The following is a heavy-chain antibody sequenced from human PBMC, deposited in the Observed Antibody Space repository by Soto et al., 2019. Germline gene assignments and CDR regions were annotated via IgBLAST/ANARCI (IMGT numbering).Heavy chain of an antibody. V-gene: IGHV3-48*01. Sequence: EVQLVESGGGLVQPGGSLRLSCEASGFTFSNYGINWVRQAPGKGPEWVSHISSSSSTIYYAESVKGRFSISRDNAKNSLYLQMSSPRGEDTAVYYCATSFITTVGTTAWGQGTQVTVSS. J-gene: IGHJ4*02. CDR2: ISSSSSTI. CDR1: GFTFSNYG. CDR3: ATSFITTVGTTA. D-gene: IGHD1-1*01.